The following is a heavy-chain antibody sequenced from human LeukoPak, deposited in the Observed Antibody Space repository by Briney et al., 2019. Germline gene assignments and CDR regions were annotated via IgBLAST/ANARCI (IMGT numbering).Heavy chain of an antibody. CDR2: IRNDGSNK. Sequence: GGSLRISCAASGFTFSSYGMHWVRQAPGKGLEWVAFIRNDGSNKYYADSVKGRFTISRDNSKNTLYLQMNSLRAEDTAVYYCAKDQGSGSFDYWGQGTLVTISS. D-gene: IGHD6-19*01. CDR1: GFTFSSYG. V-gene: IGHV3-30*02. J-gene: IGHJ4*02. CDR3: AKDQGSGSFDY.